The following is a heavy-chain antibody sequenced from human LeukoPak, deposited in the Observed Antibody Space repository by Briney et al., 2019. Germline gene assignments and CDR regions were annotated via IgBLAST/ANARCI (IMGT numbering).Heavy chain of an antibody. J-gene: IGHJ5*02. Sequence: PWASVKVSCKASGYTFTSYGISWVRQAPGQGLEWMGWISAYNGNTNYAQKLQGRATMTTDTSTSTAYMELRSLGSDDTAVYYCARSPLLSYCSSTSCPNWFDPWGQGTLVTVSS. CDR1: GYTFTSYG. CDR3: ARSPLLSYCSSTSCPNWFDP. CDR2: ISAYNGNT. V-gene: IGHV1-18*01. D-gene: IGHD2-2*01.